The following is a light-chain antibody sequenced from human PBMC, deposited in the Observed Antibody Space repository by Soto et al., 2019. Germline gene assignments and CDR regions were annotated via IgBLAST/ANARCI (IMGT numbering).Light chain of an antibody. V-gene: IGKV1-5*03. CDR3: QQFSTYFRT. CDR1: QGISGW. Sequence: DIQMTQSPSTLSASLGDRVTITCRASQGISGWLAWYQQKPGKAPKLWITKASSRFSASGSGTEFTLTIHSLQPDDFATYYCQQFSTYFRTFGPGTKLEI. CDR2: KA. J-gene: IGKJ2*01.